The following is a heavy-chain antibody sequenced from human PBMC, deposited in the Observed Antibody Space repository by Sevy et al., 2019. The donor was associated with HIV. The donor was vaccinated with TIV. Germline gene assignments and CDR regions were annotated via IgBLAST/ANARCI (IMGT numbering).Heavy chain of an antibody. V-gene: IGHV3-23*01. CDR2: ISRSGRST. D-gene: IGHD2-15*01. CDR1: GFTFSTYA. Sequence: GGSLRLSCAASGFTFSTYAMNWVRQAPGKGLEWVSSISRSGRSTYSADSVEGRFTISRDNFKNTLYLQLSSLRVDDTAVYYCAKGYCDGGSCPRDYYYYGMDVLGQRTSVTVSS. CDR3: AKGYCDGGSCPRDYYYYGMDV. J-gene: IGHJ6*02.